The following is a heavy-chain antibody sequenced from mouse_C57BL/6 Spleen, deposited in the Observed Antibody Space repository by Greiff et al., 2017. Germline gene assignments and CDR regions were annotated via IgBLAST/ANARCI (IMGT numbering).Heavy chain of an antibody. CDR3: ARSYYSNYWYFDD. CDR1: GYTFTDYY. CDR2: INPNNGGT. D-gene: IGHD2-5*01. Sequence: VQLQQSGPELVKPGASVKISCKASGYTFTDYYMNWVKQSHGKSLEWIGDINPNNGGTSYNQKFKGKATLTVDKSSSTAYMELRSLTSEDSAVYYCARSYYSNYWYFDDWGQGTTLTVSS. J-gene: IGHJ2*01. V-gene: IGHV1-26*01.